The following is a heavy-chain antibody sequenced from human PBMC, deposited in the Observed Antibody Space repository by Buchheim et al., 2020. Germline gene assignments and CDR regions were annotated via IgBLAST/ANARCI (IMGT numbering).Heavy chain of an antibody. CDR3: AKDRWYSKPTYFDF. V-gene: IGHV3-23*01. J-gene: IGHJ4*02. D-gene: IGHD4-11*01. Sequence: EVQLLESGGGLVHPGGSLRLSCAASGFTFSSYGLGWVRQAPGKGLVWVSFISGSGDSTYYADSVKGRFTVSTDTSKKTLFLQMNNLRAEDTALYYCAKDRWYSKPTYFDFWGQGIL. CDR1: GFTFSSYG. CDR2: ISGSGDST.